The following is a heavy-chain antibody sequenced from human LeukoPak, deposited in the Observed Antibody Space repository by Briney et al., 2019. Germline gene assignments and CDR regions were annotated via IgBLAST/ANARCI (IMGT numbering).Heavy chain of an antibody. V-gene: IGHV4-34*01. D-gene: IGHD6-6*01. CDR2: INHSGST. CDR1: GGSFSGYY. Sequence: PSETLSLTCAVYGGSFSGYYWSWIRQPPGKGLEWIGEINHSGSTNYNPSLKSRVTISVDTSKNQFSLKLSSVTAADTAVYYCARGAARRGLGYYYGMDAWGQGTTVTVSS. J-gene: IGHJ6*02. CDR3: ARGAARRGLGYYYGMDA.